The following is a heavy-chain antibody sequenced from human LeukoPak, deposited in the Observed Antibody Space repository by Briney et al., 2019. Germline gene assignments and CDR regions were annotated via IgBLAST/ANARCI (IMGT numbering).Heavy chain of an antibody. J-gene: IGHJ3*02. CDR3: ARHPQYDFWRGYSDAFDI. Sequence: SETLSLTCAVYGGSFSGYYWSWIRQPPGKGLEWIGEINHSGSTNYNPSLKSRVTISVDTSKNQFSLKLSSVTAADTAVYYCARHPQYDFWRGYSDAFDIWGQGTMVTVSS. V-gene: IGHV4-34*01. CDR1: GGSFSGYY. D-gene: IGHD3-3*01. CDR2: INHSGST.